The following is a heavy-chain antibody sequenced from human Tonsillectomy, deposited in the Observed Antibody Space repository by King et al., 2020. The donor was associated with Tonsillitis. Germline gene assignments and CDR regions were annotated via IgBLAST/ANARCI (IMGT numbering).Heavy chain of an antibody. Sequence: HVQLVESGGGVVQPGRSLRLSCAASGFTFSRFGMHWVRQAPGKGLEWVAAVSYDGNKKDYADSVKGRFTISRDNSKNTLYLQMNSLRGEDTAVYYCAKNLGSSWYFDYWGQGTLVTVSS. CDR3: AKNLGSSWYFDY. CDR2: VSYDGNKK. J-gene: IGHJ4*02. D-gene: IGHD6-13*01. CDR1: GFTFSRFG. V-gene: IGHV3-30*18.